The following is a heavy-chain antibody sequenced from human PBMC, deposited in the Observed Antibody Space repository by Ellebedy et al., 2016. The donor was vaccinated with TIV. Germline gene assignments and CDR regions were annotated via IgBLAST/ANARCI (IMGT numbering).Heavy chain of an antibody. D-gene: IGHD2-2*01. J-gene: IGHJ6*03. Sequence: GESLKISXAASGFTFSSYGMHWVRQAPGKGLEWVAVIWYDGSNKYYADSVKGRFTISRDNSKNTLYLQMNSLRAEDTAVYYCARGVVYCSSTSCHHYYMDVWGKGTTVTVSS. CDR2: IWYDGSNK. V-gene: IGHV3-33*01. CDR3: ARGVVYCSSTSCHHYYMDV. CDR1: GFTFSSYG.